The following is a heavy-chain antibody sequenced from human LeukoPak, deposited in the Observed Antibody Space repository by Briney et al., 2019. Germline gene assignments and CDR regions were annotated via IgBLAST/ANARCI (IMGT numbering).Heavy chain of an antibody. Sequence: SETLSLTCTVSGGSISSSSYYWGWIRQPPGKGLEWIGSIYYSGSTYYNPSLKSRVTISVDTSKNQFSLKLSSVTAADTAVYYCARSPIGYCSGGRLCYYYYGMDVWGQGTTVTVSS. CDR1: GGSISSSSYY. V-gene: IGHV4-39*01. CDR3: ARSPIGYCSGGRLCYYYYGMDV. J-gene: IGHJ6*02. D-gene: IGHD2-15*01. CDR2: IYYSGST.